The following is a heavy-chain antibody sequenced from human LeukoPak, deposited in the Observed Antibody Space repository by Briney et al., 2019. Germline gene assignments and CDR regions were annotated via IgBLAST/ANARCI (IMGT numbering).Heavy chain of an antibody. D-gene: IGHD4-17*01. CDR2: ISGDGDST. Sequence: GGSLRLSCAASGFTFSSYGMHWVRQAPGKGLDWVSTISGDGDSTYYADSVKGRFTISRDNSKNMVYLQMNSLRAADAALYYCAKMRLTETTGADFWGQGTLVTVSS. CDR1: GFTFSSYG. CDR3: AKMRLTETTGADF. J-gene: IGHJ4*02. V-gene: IGHV3-23*01.